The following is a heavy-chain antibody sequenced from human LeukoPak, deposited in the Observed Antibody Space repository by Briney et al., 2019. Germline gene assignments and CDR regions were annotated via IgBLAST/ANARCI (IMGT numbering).Heavy chain of an antibody. Sequence: SETLSLTCAVYGGSFSGYYWSWIRQPPGKGLKWIGEINHSGSTNYNPSLKSRVTISVDTSKNQFSLKLSSVTAADTAVYYCARWSSNYYDSSGRRFDPWGQGTLVTVSS. V-gene: IGHV4-34*01. J-gene: IGHJ5*02. D-gene: IGHD3-22*01. CDR3: ARWSSNYYDSSGRRFDP. CDR2: INHSGST. CDR1: GGSFSGYY.